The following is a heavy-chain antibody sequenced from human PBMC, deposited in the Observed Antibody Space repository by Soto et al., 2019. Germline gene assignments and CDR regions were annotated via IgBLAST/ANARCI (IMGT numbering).Heavy chain of an antibody. D-gene: IGHD3-22*01. J-gene: IGHJ3*02. CDR1: GFTFSRFS. V-gene: IGHV3-21*01. CDR2: ISSSSGHI. CDR3: ARDRYYYDSSGSPKPFDI. Sequence: GGSLRLSCAASGFTFSRFSMNWVRQAPGKGLEWVSSISSSSGHIYHADSVKGRFAISRDNAKNSLFLQMNSLGAEDTAVYYCARDRYYYDSSGSPKPFDIWGQGTKVTVSS.